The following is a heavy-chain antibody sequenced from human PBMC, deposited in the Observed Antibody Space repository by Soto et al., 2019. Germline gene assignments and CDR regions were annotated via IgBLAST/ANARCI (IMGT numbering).Heavy chain of an antibody. CDR1: GYTFTSYA. CDR3: ARERHSSGWSYYYYGMDV. Sequence: ASVKVSCKASGYTFTSYAMHWVRQAPGQRLEWMGWINAGNGNTKYSQKFQGRVTITRDTSASTAYMELSSLRSEDTAVYYCARERHSSGWSYYYYGMDVWGQGTTVTVSS. D-gene: IGHD6-19*01. CDR2: INAGNGNT. V-gene: IGHV1-3*01. J-gene: IGHJ6*02.